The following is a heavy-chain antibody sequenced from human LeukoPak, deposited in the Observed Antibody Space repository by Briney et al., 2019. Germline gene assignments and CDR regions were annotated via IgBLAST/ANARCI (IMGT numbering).Heavy chain of an antibody. V-gene: IGHV4-31*03. CDR3: ARAGYCGGDCYLNWFDP. J-gene: IGHJ5*02. CDR2: IYYSGST. D-gene: IGHD2-21*02. CDR1: GGSISSGGYY. Sequence: SETLSLTCTVSGGSISSGGYYWSWIRQHPGKGLEWIGYIYYSGSTYYNPSLKSRVTISVDTSKNQFSLKLSSVTAADTAVYYCARAGYCGGDCYLNWFDPWGLGTLVTVSS.